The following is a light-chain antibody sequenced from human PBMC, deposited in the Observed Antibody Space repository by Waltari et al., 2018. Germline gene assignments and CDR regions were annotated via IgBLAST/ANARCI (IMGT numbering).Light chain of an antibody. V-gene: IGLV4-69*01. CDR3: QTGGFGIWV. J-gene: IGLJ3*02. CDR2: VNGDGSH. CDR1: SGHSSYA. Sequence: QLMLTQSPSASASLGASVKLTCTLSSGHSSYAIAWHQQQPEKGPRYLMKVNGDGSHIKGDGIPERFAGSSSGAGRYLTIASLQSEDEADYYCQTGGFGIWVFGGGTKLTVL.